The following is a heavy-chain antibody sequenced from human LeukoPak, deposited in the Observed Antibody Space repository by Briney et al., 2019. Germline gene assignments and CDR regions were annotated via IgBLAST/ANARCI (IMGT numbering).Heavy chain of an antibody. Sequence: AGGSLRLSCAASGFTFSSYEMNWVRQAPGKGLEWVSYISSSGSTIYYADSVKGRFTISRDNAKNSLYLQMNSLRAEDAAVYYCAREDYGDYDYDYWGQGTLVTVSS. CDR1: GFTFSSYE. D-gene: IGHD4-17*01. CDR3: AREDYGDYDYDY. CDR2: ISSSGSTI. J-gene: IGHJ4*02. V-gene: IGHV3-48*03.